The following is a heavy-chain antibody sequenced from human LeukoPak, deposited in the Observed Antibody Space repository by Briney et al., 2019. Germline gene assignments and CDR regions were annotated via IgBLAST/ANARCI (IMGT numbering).Heavy chain of an antibody. CDR3: ARLPWNGGNSGAFRY. Sequence: PGGSLRLSCAASGFTFSDYYMSWIRQAPGKGLEWVSYISSSGGTIYYADSVKGRFTISRDNAKNSLYLQMNSLRAEDTAVYYCARLPWNGGNSGAFRYWGQGTLVTVSS. J-gene: IGHJ4*02. CDR2: ISSSGGTI. D-gene: IGHD4-23*01. CDR1: GFTFSDYY. V-gene: IGHV3-11*01.